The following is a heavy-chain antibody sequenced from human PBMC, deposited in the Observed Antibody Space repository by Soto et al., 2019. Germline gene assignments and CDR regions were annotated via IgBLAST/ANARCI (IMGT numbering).Heavy chain of an antibody. CDR3: ARESEDLTSNFDY. V-gene: IGHV3-21*06. Sequence: PGGSLRLSCAASGFTFTRYSMNWVRQAPGKGLEWVSSISSTTNYIYYGDSMKGRFTISRDNANNSLYLEMNSLRAEDTAVYYCARESEDLTSNFDYWGQGTLVNVSS. CDR2: ISSTTNYI. J-gene: IGHJ4*02. CDR1: GFTFTRYS.